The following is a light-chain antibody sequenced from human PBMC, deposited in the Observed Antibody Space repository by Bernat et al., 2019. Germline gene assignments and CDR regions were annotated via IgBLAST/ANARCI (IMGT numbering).Light chain of an antibody. CDR2: AAS. CDR1: QSISNY. J-gene: IGKJ2*01. Sequence: DIQMTQSPSSLSASVGDRVTITCRASQSISNYLNWYQHKPGKAPNFLIYAASTLQSGVPSRFTGSGSGTDFTLTIGSLQPEDFATYYCQQSFSTPYTFGQGTKLEIK. CDR3: QQSFSTPYT. V-gene: IGKV1-39*01.